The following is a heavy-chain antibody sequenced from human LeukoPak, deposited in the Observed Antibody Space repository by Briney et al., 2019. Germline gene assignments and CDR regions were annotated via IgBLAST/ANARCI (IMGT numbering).Heavy chain of an antibody. V-gene: IGHV1-2*06. D-gene: IGHD2-21*02. CDR1: GYTFTGYY. CDR3: ARNYVTATLVDFDY. Sequence: ASVKVSCKASGYTFTGYYMHWVRQAPGQGLEWMGRINPNSGGTNYAQKFQGRVTMTRDTSISTAYMELSRLRSDDTAVYYCARNYVTATLVDFDYWGQGILVTVSS. CDR2: INPNSGGT. J-gene: IGHJ4*02.